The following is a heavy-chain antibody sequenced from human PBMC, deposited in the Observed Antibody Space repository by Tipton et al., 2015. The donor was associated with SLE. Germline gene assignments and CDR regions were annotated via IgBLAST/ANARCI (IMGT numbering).Heavy chain of an antibody. CDR2: MSSDGQIQ. V-gene: IGHV3-30*18. CDR3: AKGILGHYYALDV. D-gene: IGHD3-16*01. CDR1: GFTLTNYG. J-gene: IGHJ6*02. Sequence: SLRLSCAASGFTLTNYGIHWVRQAPGKGLEWVTFMSSDGQIQNYRDSVKGRFTISRDISQNKVFLQMKNLKLQDTAIYYCAKGILGHYYALDVWGQGTIVVVSS.